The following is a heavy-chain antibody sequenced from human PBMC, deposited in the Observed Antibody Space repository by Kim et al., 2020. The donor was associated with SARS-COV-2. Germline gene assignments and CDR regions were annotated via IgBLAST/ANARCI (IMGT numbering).Heavy chain of an antibody. CDR2: IYYSGST. CDR1: GGSISSSSYY. Sequence: SETLSLTCTVSGGSISSSSYYWGWIRQPPGKGLEWIGSIYYSGSTYYNPSLKSRVTISVDTSKNQFSLKLSSVTAADTAVYYCARGDELLWFGDRRAFDYWGQGTLVTVSS. CDR3: ARGDELLWFGDRRAFDY. J-gene: IGHJ4*02. V-gene: IGHV4-39*07. D-gene: IGHD3-10*01.